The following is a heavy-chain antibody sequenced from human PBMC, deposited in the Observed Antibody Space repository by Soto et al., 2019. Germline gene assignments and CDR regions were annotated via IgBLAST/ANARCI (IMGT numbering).Heavy chain of an antibody. J-gene: IGHJ4*02. CDR1: GFTFSVAW. CDR2: VKSRTSGGTV. CDR3: VADVAEVGKGEFDY. D-gene: IGHD3-16*01. Sequence: EVQLMDSGGGLVEPGGSLRLSCTASGFTFSVAWMTWVRQAPGKGLEWLGRVKSRTSGGTVDYAAPVKGRFTISRDDSKNTVILQMSSLKMEDTAVSYCVADVAEVGKGEFDYWGQGALVTVSS. V-gene: IGHV3-15*01.